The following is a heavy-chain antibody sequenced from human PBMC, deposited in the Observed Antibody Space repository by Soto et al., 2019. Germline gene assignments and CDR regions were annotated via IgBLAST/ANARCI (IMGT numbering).Heavy chain of an antibody. CDR2: KNPNSGNT. Sequence: ASVKVSCKASGYTFTSYDINWVRQATGQGLEWMGWKNPNSGNTGYAQRFQGRVTMTRNTSISTAYMELSSLRSEDTAVYYCARASYYDFWSGYYWQSDYYYYYGMDVWGQGTTVTVSS. CDR3: ARASYYDFWSGYYWQSDYYYYYGMDV. D-gene: IGHD3-3*01. V-gene: IGHV1-8*01. CDR1: GYTFTSYD. J-gene: IGHJ6*02.